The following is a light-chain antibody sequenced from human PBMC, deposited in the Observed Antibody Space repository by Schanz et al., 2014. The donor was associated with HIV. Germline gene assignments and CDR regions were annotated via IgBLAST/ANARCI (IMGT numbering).Light chain of an antibody. V-gene: IGKV3-20*01. J-gene: IGKJ1*01. CDR3: QQYGSSPET. Sequence: EIVLTQSPGTLSLSPGERATLSCGASQRLSSSYLAWYQQKRDQPPRLVIYATSTRAAGIPDRFSGTGSGTDFTLTISRLEPEDFAVYYCQQYGSSPETFGQGTKVEIK. CDR2: ATS. CDR1: QRLSSSY.